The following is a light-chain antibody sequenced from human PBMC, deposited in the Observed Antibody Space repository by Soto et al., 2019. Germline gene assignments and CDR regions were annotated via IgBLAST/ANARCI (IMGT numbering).Light chain of an antibody. V-gene: IGKV3-11*01. CDR3: QQRSNWPPYT. J-gene: IGKJ2*01. CDR1: QSVSNF. CDR2: DTS. Sequence: ESVLTQAAATLSLSPGERAILSCRASQSVSNFLAWYQQKPGQAPRLLIYDTSNRATGIPARFSGSGSGTDFTLTISNLEPEDFAVYYCQQRSNWPPYTFGQGTKVDIK.